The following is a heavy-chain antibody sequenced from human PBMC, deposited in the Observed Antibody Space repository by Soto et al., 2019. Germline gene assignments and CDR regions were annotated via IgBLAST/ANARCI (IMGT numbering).Heavy chain of an antibody. J-gene: IGHJ4*02. V-gene: IGHV4-4*02. CDR1: GGSISSSNW. Sequence: PSETLSLTCAVSGGSISSSNWWSWVRQPPGKGLEWIGEIYHSGSTNYNPSLKSRVTISVDKSKNQFSLKLSSVTAADTAVYYCASFWAGYRSGWYAVEPHYFDYWGQGTLVTVSS. D-gene: IGHD6-19*01. CDR3: ASFWAGYRSGWYAVEPHYFDY. CDR2: IYHSGST.